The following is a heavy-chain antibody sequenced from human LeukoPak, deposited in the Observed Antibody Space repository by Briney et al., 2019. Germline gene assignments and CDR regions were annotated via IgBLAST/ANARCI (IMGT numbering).Heavy chain of an antibody. CDR3: VRGSQINTAMVYLGY. J-gene: IGHJ4*02. V-gene: IGHV4-34*01. D-gene: IGHD5-18*01. Sequence: PSETLSLTCAVYGGSFSGYYWSWIRQPPGKGLEWIGEINHSGSTNYNPSLKSRVTISVDTSKNQFSLKLSSVTAAHTAVYYCVRGSQINTAMVYLGYWGQGTLVTVSS. CDR1: GGSFSGYY. CDR2: INHSGST.